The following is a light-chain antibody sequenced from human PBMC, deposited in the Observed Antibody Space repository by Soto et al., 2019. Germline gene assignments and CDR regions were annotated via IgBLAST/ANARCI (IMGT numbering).Light chain of an antibody. CDR3: CSYAGRDYV. CDR2: EGS. Sequence: QSVLTQPASVAGSPGQSITISCTGTSSDVGSYNLVSWYQQHPGKAPKLMIYEGSKRPSGVSKRCSGSKSGIPASLTISGLQAEDEADYFCCSYAGRDYVFGTGTKVTVL. CDR1: SSDVGSYNL. V-gene: IGLV2-23*01. J-gene: IGLJ1*01.